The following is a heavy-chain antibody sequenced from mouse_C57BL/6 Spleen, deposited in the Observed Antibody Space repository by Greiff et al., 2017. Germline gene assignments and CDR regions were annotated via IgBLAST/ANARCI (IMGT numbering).Heavy chain of an antibody. CDR1: GFNIKDYY. CDR3: TTNYGMGY. CDR2: IDPEDGDT. V-gene: IGHV14-1*01. Sequence: VQLQQSGAELVRPGASVKLSCPASGFNIKDYYMHGVKQRPEQSLEWIGRIDPEDGDTEYAPKFQGKATMTADTSSNTAYLQLSSLTSEDTAVYYCTTNYGMGYWGQGTTLTVSS. J-gene: IGHJ2*01. D-gene: IGHD1-1*01.